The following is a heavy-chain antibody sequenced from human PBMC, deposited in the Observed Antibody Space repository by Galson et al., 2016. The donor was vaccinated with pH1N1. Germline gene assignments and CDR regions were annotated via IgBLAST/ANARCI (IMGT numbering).Heavy chain of an antibody. CDR2: APFDGREE. CDR1: GFTFSDNT. V-gene: IGHV3-30*04. Sequence: SLRLSCAASGFTFSDNTMHWVRQAPGKALDWVAFAPFDGREEIYADSVKGRFTISRDDSTNTLYLQMSSLRAEDTAVYYCVSENSYETANENNYGTAFDIWGQGTMVIVSS. D-gene: IGHD2-21*02. CDR3: VSENSYETANENNYGTAFDI. J-gene: IGHJ3*02.